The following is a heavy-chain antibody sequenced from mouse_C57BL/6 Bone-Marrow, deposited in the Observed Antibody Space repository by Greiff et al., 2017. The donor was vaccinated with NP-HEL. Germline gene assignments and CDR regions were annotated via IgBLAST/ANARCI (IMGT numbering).Heavy chain of an antibody. CDR2: INPGSGGT. Sequence: VQRVESGAELVRPGTSVKVSCKASGYAFTNYLIEWVKQRPGQGLEWIGVINPGSGGTNYNEKFKGKATLTADKSSSTAYMQLSSLTSEDSAVYFCARYYGSSYPSWFAYWGQGTLVTVSA. CDR1: GYAFTNYL. CDR3: ARYYGSSYPSWFAY. J-gene: IGHJ3*01. V-gene: IGHV1-54*01. D-gene: IGHD1-1*01.